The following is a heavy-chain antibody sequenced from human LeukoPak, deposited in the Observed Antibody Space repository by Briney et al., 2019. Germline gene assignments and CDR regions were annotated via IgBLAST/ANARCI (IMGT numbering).Heavy chain of an antibody. Sequence: GGSLRLSCAASGCTFSTYGLSWVRQAPGQGLEWVSVIGPSGGYTNYADSVKGRFTISRADSKNTLYLQMNSLRAEDTAVYYCAKASSRWYFDGWGQGTLVTVSS. J-gene: IGHJ4*02. CDR1: GCTFSTYG. CDR2: IGPSGGYT. V-gene: IGHV3-23*01. D-gene: IGHD6-13*01. CDR3: AKASSRWYFDG.